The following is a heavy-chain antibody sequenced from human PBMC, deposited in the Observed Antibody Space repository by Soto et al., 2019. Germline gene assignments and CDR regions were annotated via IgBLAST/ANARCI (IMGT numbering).Heavy chain of an antibody. V-gene: IGHV1-46*01. J-gene: IGHJ4*02. CDR1: GYTFTTYH. Sequence: QVQLVQSGAEVKKPGASVKVSCKASGYTFTTYHMHWVRQAPGQGLEWMGIINPSGGRTSYPQKFQGRVTMTRVTSTSTVYMELSSLRSEDTAVYYCARATVTTMVDYFDYWGQGTLVTVSS. D-gene: IGHD4-17*01. CDR3: ARATVTTMVDYFDY. CDR2: INPSGGRT.